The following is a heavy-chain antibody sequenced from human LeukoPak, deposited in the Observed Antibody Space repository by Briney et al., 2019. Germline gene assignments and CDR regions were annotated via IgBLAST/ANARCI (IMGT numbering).Heavy chain of an antibody. CDR2: INPNSGGT. J-gene: IGHJ5*02. Sequence: GASVKVSCTASGYTFTGYYMHWVRQAPGQGLEWMGWINPNSGGTNYAQKFQGRVTMTRDTSISTAYMELSRLRYDDTAVYYCATNILVRDIINWFDPWGQGTLVTVSS. CDR3: ATNILVRDIINWFDP. CDR1: GYTFTGYY. V-gene: IGHV1-2*02. D-gene: IGHD3-10*01.